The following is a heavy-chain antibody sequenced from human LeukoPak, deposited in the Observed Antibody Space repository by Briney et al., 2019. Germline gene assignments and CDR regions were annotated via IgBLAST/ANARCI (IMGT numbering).Heavy chain of an antibody. CDR1: GFIFSAYW. CDR2: ISGGGAGT. J-gene: IGHJ4*02. CDR3: AKDRCSTTSCRFDY. V-gene: IGHV3-23*01. D-gene: IGHD2-2*01. Sequence: PGGSLRLSCAASGFIFSAYWMLWVRQVPGKGLEWVSTISGGGAGTYYADSVKGRFTISRDNSKNTLYLQMSSLTADDTAVYFCAKDRCSTTSCRFDYWGQGTLVTVSS.